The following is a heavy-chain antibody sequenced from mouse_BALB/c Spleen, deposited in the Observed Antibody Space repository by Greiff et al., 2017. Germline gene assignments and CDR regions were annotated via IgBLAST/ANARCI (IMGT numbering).Heavy chain of an antibody. CDR3: ARQGRRAMDY. V-gene: IGHV1-7*01. D-gene: IGHD3-3*01. Sequence: QVQLQQSGAELAKPGASVKMSCKASGYTFTSYWMHWVKQRPGQGLEWIGYINPSTGYTEYNQKFKDKATLTADKSSSTAYMQLSSLTSEDSAVYYCARQGRRAMDYWGQGTSVTVSS. CDR2: INPSTGYT. J-gene: IGHJ4*01. CDR1: GYTFTSYW.